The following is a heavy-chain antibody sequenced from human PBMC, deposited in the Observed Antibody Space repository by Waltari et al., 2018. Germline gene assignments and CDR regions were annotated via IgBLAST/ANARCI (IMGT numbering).Heavy chain of an antibody. CDR2: IYSGGST. V-gene: IGHV3-53*01. Sequence: EVQLVESGGGLIQPGGSLRLSCAASGFTVSSNYMSWVRQAPGKGLEWGAVIYSGGSTYSADSVKGRFTISRDKSKNTLYLQMNSLRAEDTAVYYCARPAARPVGPRYYYGMDVWGQGTTVTVSS. CDR1: GFTVSSNY. D-gene: IGHD6-6*01. J-gene: IGHJ6*02. CDR3: ARPAARPVGPRYYYGMDV.